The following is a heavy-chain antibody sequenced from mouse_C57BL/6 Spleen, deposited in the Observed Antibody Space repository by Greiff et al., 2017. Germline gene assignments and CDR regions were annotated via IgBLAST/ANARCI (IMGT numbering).Heavy chain of an antibody. Sequence: EVHLVESGGGLVQPGGSLKLSCAASGFTFSDYYMYWVRQTPEKRLEWVAYISNGGGSTYYPDTVKGRFTSARATAKNTLYSQMSRLKSEDTAMYYCARHSDYCGGSDWYFDFWGTGTTVTVSS. CDR1: GFTFSDYY. J-gene: IGHJ1*03. D-gene: IGHD1-1*01. CDR2: ISNGGGST. V-gene: IGHV5-12*01. CDR3: ARHSDYCGGSDWYFDF.